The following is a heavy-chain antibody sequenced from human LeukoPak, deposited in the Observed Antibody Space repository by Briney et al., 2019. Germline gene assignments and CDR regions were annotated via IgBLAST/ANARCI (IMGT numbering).Heavy chain of an antibody. CDR2: INHRGST. CDR3: ASWPFYYGKSGYDY. V-gene: IGHV4-34*01. Sequence: SETLSLTCAVYGGSFSGYYWSWIRQAPGRGLEWIGEINHRGSTNYNPSLKSRVTISVDKSKNQFSLKLSSVTAADTAMYYCASWPFYYGKSGYDYWGQGTLVTVSS. J-gene: IGHJ4*02. CDR1: GGSFSGYY. D-gene: IGHD3-22*01.